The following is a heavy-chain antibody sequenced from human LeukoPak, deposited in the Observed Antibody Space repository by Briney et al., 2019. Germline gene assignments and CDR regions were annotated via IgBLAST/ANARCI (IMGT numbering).Heavy chain of an antibody. D-gene: IGHD4-17*01. J-gene: IGHJ4*02. CDR1: GGTFSKYT. CDR3: ARDDYGAPLDY. V-gene: IGHV1-69*13. Sequence: ASVKVSCKASGGTFSKYTISWVRQAPGQGLEWMGGIIPIFGTANYAQKFQGRVTITADESTSTAYMELSSLRSEDTAVYYCARDDYGAPLDYWGQGTLVTVSS. CDR2: IIPIFGTA.